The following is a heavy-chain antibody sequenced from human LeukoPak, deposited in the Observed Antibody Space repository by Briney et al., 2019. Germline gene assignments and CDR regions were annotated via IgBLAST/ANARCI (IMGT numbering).Heavy chain of an antibody. CDR2: ISSSSSYI. Sequence: GGSLRLSCAASGFTFSSYSMNWVRQAPGKGLEWVSSISSSSSYIYYADSVKGRFTISRDNAKNSLYLQMNSLRAEDTAVYYCAGLHRGSGWYVDFFDYWGQGTLVTVSS. CDR1: GFTFSSYS. CDR3: AGLHRGSGWYVDFFDY. D-gene: IGHD6-19*01. J-gene: IGHJ4*02. V-gene: IGHV3-21*01.